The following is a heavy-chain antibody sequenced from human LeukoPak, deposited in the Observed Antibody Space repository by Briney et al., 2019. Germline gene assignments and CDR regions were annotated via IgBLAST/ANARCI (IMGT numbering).Heavy chain of an antibody. CDR2: ISSSSSYI. V-gene: IGHV3-21*01. D-gene: IGHD3-22*01. CDR1: GFTFSSYA. Sequence: PGGSLRLSCAAYGFTFSSYAMHWVRQAPGKGLEWVSSISSSSSYIYYADSVKGRFTISRDNAKNSLYLQMNSLRAEDTAVYYCAREQDDMIVGRESAFDIWGQGTMVTVSS. J-gene: IGHJ3*02. CDR3: AREQDDMIVGRESAFDI.